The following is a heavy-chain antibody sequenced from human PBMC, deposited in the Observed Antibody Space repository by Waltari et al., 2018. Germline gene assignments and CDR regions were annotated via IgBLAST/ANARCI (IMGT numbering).Heavy chain of an antibody. D-gene: IGHD1-26*01. V-gene: IGHV3-49*03. J-gene: IGHJ4*02. Sequence: EEQLVESGGGLVQPGRSLRLSCTASGFTFGDYAMSWFRQAPGKGLEWVGFIRSKAYGGTTEYAASVKGRFTISRDDSKSIAYLQMNSLKTEDTAVYYCTRPLYSGSYYFDYWGQGTLVTVSS. CDR3: TRPLYSGSYYFDY. CDR1: GFTFGDYA. CDR2: IRSKAYGGTT.